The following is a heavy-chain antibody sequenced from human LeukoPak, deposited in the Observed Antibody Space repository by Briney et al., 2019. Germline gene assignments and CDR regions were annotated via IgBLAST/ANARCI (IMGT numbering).Heavy chain of an antibody. Sequence: SETLSLTCTVSGGSINGFYWSWIRQPQGKGLEWIGYIYYSGSTNYNPSLRSRVTISVDRSKNQFSLKMNSVTAADTAMYYCAGLHFAAAEEFDPWGQGTLVTVSS. J-gene: IGHJ5*02. CDR1: GGSINGFY. V-gene: IGHV4-59*08. D-gene: IGHD6-13*01. CDR3: AGLHFAAAEEFDP. CDR2: IYYSGST.